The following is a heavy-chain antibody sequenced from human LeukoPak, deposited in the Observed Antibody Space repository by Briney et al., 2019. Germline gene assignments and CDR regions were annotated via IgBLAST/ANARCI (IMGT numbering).Heavy chain of an antibody. Sequence: SETLSLTCTVSGGSISSSSYYWGRLRQPPGKGLERIGSIYYTGSTYYNPSLKSRVTISVDTSKKQFSLKISSVTAADTAVYYCARHFYYDSSGYQGLDYWGQGTLVTVSS. CDR3: ARHFYYDSSGYQGLDY. D-gene: IGHD3-22*01. CDR2: IYYTGST. V-gene: IGHV4-39*01. CDR1: GGSISSSSYY. J-gene: IGHJ4*02.